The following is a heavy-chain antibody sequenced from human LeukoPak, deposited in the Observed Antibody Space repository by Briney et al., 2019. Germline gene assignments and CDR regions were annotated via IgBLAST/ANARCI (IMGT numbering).Heavy chain of an antibody. CDR2: MNPNSGNT. CDR1: GYTFTSYD. CDR3: ARSGLNYYGSGSYYSDC. V-gene: IGHV1-8*01. D-gene: IGHD3-10*01. J-gene: IGHJ4*02. Sequence: ASVNVSCKASGYTFTSYDINWVRQATGQGLEWMGWMNPNSGNTGYAQKFQGRVTMTRNTSISTAYMELSSLRSEDTAVYYCARSGLNYYGSGSYYSDCWGQGTLVTDSS.